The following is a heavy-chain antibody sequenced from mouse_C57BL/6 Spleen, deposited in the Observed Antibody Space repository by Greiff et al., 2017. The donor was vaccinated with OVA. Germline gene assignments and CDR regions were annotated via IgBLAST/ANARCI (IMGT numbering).Heavy chain of an antibody. CDR1: GYTFTEYT. CDR2: FYPGSGSI. J-gene: IGHJ2*01. D-gene: IGHD2-1*01. V-gene: IGHV1-62-2*01. CDR3: TRHEDYGNYFDY. Sequence: VQLQESGAELVKPGASVKLSCKASGYTFTEYTIHWVKQRSGQGLEWIGWFYPGSGSIKYNEKFKDKATLTADKSSSTAYMELSSLTSEDSAVYFCTRHEDYGNYFDYWGQGTTLTVSS.